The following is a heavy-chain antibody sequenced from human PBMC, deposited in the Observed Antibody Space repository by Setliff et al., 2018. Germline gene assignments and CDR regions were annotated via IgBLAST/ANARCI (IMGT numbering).Heavy chain of an antibody. D-gene: IGHD6-25*01. V-gene: IGHV3-21*01. CDR3: ARSPANGGHDAFDI. CDR1: GFTFSSYS. CDR2: ISSSSSYI. J-gene: IGHJ3*02. Sequence: PGGSLRLSCAASGFTFSSYSLNWVRQAPGKGLEWVSSISSSSSYIYYADSVQGRFTISRDNARDSLYLHMNSLGAEDTAVYYCARSPANGGHDAFDIWGQGTMVTVSS.